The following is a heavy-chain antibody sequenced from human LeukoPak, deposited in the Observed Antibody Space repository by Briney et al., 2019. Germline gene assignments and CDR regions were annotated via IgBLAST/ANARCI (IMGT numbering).Heavy chain of an antibody. J-gene: IGHJ4*02. Sequence: SETLSLTCTVSGYSIGSGYFWGWVRLPPGLAPQWIGSIYYSGTKHYNPSLESRLTMSVDTSRNQLSLRLSSVTAADTALYFRARGLLGYHTVFDSWGQGTLVTVSS. CDR2: IYYSGTK. CDR3: ARGLLGYHTVFDS. V-gene: IGHV4-38-2*02. D-gene: IGHD2-21*02. CDR1: GYSIGSGYF.